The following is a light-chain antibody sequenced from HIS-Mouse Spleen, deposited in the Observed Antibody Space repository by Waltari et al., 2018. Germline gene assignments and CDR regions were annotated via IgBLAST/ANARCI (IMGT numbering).Light chain of an antibody. Sequence: QSALTQPASVSGSPGQSITISCTGTSSAVGSYNLVSWYQQHPGKAPQLMIYEGSKRPSGVSNRFSGSKSGNTASLTISGLQAEDEADYYCCSYAGSSTFVVFGGGTKLTVL. V-gene: IGLV2-23*01. J-gene: IGLJ2*01. CDR3: CSYAGSSTFVV. CDR2: EGS. CDR1: SSAVGSYNL.